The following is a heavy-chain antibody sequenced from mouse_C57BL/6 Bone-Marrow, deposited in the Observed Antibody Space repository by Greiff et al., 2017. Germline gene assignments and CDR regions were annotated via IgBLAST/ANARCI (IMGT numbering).Heavy chain of an antibody. CDR1: GYTFTSYW. CDR3: ARGLYYGSTGFDY. V-gene: IGHV1-64*01. CDR2: IHPNSGST. D-gene: IGHD1-1*01. Sequence: QVQLKQSGAELVKPGASVKLSCKASGYTFTSYWMHWVKQRPGQGLEWIGMIHPNSGSTNYNEKFKSKATLTVDKSSSTAYMQLSSLTSEDSAVYYCARGLYYGSTGFDYWGQGTTLTVSS. J-gene: IGHJ2*01.